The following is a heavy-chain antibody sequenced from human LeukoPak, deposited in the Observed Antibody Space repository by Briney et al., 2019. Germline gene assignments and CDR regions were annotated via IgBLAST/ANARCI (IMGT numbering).Heavy chain of an antibody. CDR3: ARGARRPDYGDYDY. D-gene: IGHD4-17*01. CDR2: TYYRSKWYN. J-gene: IGHJ4*02. CDR1: GDSVSSNSAA. V-gene: IGHV6-1*01. Sequence: SQTLSLTCAISGDSVSSNSAAWNWIRQSPSRGLEWLGRTYYRSKWYNDYAVSVKSRITINPDTSKNQFSLQVNSVTPEDTAVYYCARGARRPDYGDYDYWGQGTLVTVSS.